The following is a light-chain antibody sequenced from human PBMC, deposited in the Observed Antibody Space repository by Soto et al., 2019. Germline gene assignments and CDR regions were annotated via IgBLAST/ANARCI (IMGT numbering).Light chain of an antibody. Sequence: EIVLTQSPGTLSLSPGERATLSCRASQSVSSSYLAWYQQKPGQAPRLLIYGASSRATGIPDRFSGSGSGTDFTLTNSRLEPEDFGVYYCQQYGSSPRYTFGQGTKLEIK. V-gene: IGKV3-20*01. J-gene: IGKJ2*01. CDR2: GAS. CDR1: QSVSSSY. CDR3: QQYGSSPRYT.